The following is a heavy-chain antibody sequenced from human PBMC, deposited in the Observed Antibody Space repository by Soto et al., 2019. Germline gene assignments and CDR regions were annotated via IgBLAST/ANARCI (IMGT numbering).Heavy chain of an antibody. Sequence: SETLSLTCTVSGGSISSYYWSWIRQPPGKGLEWIGYIYYSGSTNYNPSLKSRITMSVDTSKNQFSLNLSSVTAADTAVYYCARGYSGYAYYFDYWGQGTLVTVSS. CDR2: IYYSGST. J-gene: IGHJ4*02. CDR1: GGSISSYY. D-gene: IGHD5-12*01. CDR3: ARGYSGYAYYFDY. V-gene: IGHV4-59*01.